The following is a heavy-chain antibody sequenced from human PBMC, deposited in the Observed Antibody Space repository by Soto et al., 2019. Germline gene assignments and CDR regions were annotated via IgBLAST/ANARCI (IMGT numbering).Heavy chain of an antibody. Sequence: SESLSLTCDISGGPISSSNWWSWVRQPPGKGLEWIGEIYHSGSTNYNPSLKSRVTISVDKSKNQFSLKLSSVTAADTAVYYCARVSGSYYYGMDVWGQGTTVT. CDR3: ARVSGSYYYGMDV. D-gene: IGHD1-26*01. J-gene: IGHJ6*02. CDR2: IYHSGST. CDR1: GGPISSSNW. V-gene: IGHV4-4*02.